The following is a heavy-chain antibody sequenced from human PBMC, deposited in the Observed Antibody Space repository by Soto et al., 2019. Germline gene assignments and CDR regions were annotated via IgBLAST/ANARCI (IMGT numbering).Heavy chain of an antibody. CDR3: AKDWDIVVVVAATENHCSDP. CDR1: GVTVSSYA. J-gene: IGHJ5*02. CDR2: ISGSGGST. V-gene: IGHV3-23*01. D-gene: IGHD2-15*01. Sequence: GCSLGLGSAACGVTVSSYAMAWSLQEQGKGLEWVSAISGSGGSTYYADSVKGRFTISRDNSKNTLYLQMNSLRAEDTAVYYCAKDWDIVVVVAATENHCSDPWLQGTLVTVFS.